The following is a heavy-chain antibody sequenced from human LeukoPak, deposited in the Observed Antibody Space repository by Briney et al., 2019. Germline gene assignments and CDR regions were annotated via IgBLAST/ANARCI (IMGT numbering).Heavy chain of an antibody. CDR1: GGSISSNFY. V-gene: IGHV4-38-2*01. D-gene: IGHD5-18*01. CDR2: MYPPLYHGGNT. J-gene: IGHJ3*01. CDR3: AISIGYSYGDDAFDV. Sequence: PSETLSLTCAVSGGSISSNFYWGWVRQSPGIRLQWNATMYPPLYHGGNTFYSPSLKSRVTMSLDKSQNQFSLKLHSVTATDTAVYYCAISIGYSYGDDAFDVWGPGTGVTVSS.